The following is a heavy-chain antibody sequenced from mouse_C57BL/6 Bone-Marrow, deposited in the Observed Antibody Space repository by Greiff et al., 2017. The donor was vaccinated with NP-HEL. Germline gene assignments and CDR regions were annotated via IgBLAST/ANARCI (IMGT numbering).Heavy chain of an antibody. CDR2: ISSGGSYT. V-gene: IGHV5-6*01. J-gene: IGHJ2*01. Sequence: EVQLVESGGDLVKPGGSLKLSCAASGFTFSSYGMSWVRQTPDKRLERVATISSGGSYTYYPDSVKGRFTISRDNAKNTLYLQMSSLKSEDTAMYYCARRFTYWGQGTTLTVSS. CDR3: ARRFTY. CDR1: GFTFSSYG.